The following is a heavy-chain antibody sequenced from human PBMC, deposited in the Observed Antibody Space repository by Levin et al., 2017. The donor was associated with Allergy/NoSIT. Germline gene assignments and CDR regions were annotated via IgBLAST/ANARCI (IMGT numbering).Heavy chain of an antibody. CDR3: ARGRGSMARETTRFDP. J-gene: IGHJ5*02. V-gene: IGHV3-30-3*01. Sequence: LSLPCAASGFPFSSFAMHWVRQAPGKGLEWVAVISFDGSNKDCADSVKGRFTISRDNSKNTLYLQMNSLRDEDAAVYYCARGRGSMARETTRFDPWGQGTLVTVSS. CDR1: GFPFSSFA. D-gene: IGHD3-10*01. CDR2: ISFDGSNK.